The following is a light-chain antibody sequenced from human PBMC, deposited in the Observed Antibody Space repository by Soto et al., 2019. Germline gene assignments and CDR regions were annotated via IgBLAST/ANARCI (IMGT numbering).Light chain of an antibody. Sequence: DIQMTQSPSSLSASVGDRVTITCRASQSISSYLNWYQQKPGKAPKLLIYKAYTLKSGVPSRFSGSGSGTEFTLTIRSLQPDDFATYYCKHYNSYSEAFGQGTKVDIK. CDR1: QSISSY. J-gene: IGKJ1*01. V-gene: IGKV1-5*03. CDR3: KHYNSYSEA. CDR2: KAY.